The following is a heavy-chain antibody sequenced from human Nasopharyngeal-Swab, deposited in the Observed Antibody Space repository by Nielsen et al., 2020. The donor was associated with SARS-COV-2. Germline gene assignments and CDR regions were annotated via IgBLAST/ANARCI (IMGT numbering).Heavy chain of an antibody. J-gene: IGHJ4*02. Sequence: LSLTCAASGFTFSSYSMNWVRQAPGKGLEWVSSISSSSSYIYYADSVKGRFTISRDNAKNSLYLQMNSLRAEDTAVYYCTRSGELRFLEWLNTRPDYWGQGTLGTVSS. CDR3: TRSGELRFLEWLNTRPDY. CDR1: GFTFSSYS. D-gene: IGHD3-3*01. V-gene: IGHV3-21*01. CDR2: ISSSSSYI.